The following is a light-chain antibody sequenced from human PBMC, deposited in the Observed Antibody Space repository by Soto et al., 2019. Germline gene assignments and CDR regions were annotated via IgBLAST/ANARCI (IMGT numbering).Light chain of an antibody. J-gene: IGLJ3*02. CDR1: SANIGAAYN. V-gene: IGLV1-40*01. CDR2: GNN. CDR3: AAWDDSLSRVV. Sequence: QSVLTQPPSVSGAPGQRVTISCTGSSANIGAAYNVDWYQQLPGTAPKLLIYGNNNRPSGVPARFSGSKSGTSASLAIAGLQAEDEGDYFCAAWDDSLSRVVFGGGSKVTVL.